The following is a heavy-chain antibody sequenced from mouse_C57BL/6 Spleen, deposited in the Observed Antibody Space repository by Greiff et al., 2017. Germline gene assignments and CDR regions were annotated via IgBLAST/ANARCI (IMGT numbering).Heavy chain of an antibody. CDR3: ARQLRLRHYARDY. CDR2: IIPSNGCT. Sequence: QVQLQQSGTELVQPGASVKLSCKASGYTFTSYWMHWVKQRPGPGLEWIGNIIPSNGCTNYNEKFKSKAPLTVDKSTRTTYMQHGSLTSEDAAVEDCARQLRLRHYARDYWGQGTAVTVSS. CDR1: GYTFTSYW. J-gene: IGHJ4*01. D-gene: IGHD3-2*02. V-gene: IGHV1-53*01.